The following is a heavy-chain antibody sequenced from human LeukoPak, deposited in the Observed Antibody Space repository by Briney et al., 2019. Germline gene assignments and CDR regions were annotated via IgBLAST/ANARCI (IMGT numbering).Heavy chain of an antibody. J-gene: IGHJ6*03. CDR3: AREGTVGATGYYYYYYMDV. D-gene: IGHD1-26*01. Sequence: SGNTGYAQKFHGRVTITRNTSISTAYMELSSLRSEDTAVYYCAREGTVGATGYYYYYYMDVWGKGTTVTVSS. CDR2: SGNT. V-gene: IGHV1-8*03.